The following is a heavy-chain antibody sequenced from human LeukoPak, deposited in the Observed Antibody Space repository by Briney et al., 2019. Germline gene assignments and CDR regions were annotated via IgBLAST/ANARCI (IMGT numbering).Heavy chain of an antibody. D-gene: IGHD4-17*01. CDR2: IRYDGSHT. Sequence: GGSLRLSCAASGFTFSTYWMHWVRQAPGKGLEWLAFIRYDGSHTYYAESVKGRFTISRDNSKNTLFLQAKSLRTADTAVYYCAKEIDYGDYRGPDYWGQGTLVTVSS. CDR1: GFTFSTYW. CDR3: AKEIDYGDYRGPDY. J-gene: IGHJ4*02. V-gene: IGHV3-30*02.